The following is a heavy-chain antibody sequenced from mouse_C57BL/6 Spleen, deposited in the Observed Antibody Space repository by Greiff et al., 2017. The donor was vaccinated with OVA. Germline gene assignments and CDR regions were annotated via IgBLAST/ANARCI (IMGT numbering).Heavy chain of an antibody. CDR3: ARYHYYSNPWFAY. V-gene: IGHV14-3*01. D-gene: IGHD2-5*01. Sequence: VQLQQSVAELVRPGASVKLSCTASGFNIKNTYMHWVKQRPEQGLEWIGWIDPANGNTKYAPKFKGKATITADTSSNTAYLQLSSLTSEDTAIYYCARYHYYSNPWFAYWGQGTLVTVSA. CDR2: IDPANGNT. CDR1: GFNIKNTY. J-gene: IGHJ3*01.